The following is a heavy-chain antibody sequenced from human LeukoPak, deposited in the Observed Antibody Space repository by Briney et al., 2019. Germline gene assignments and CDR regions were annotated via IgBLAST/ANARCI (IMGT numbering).Heavy chain of an antibody. CDR1: GFRFSDHA. Sequence: PGGSLRLSRAASGFRFSDHAMHRVRQAPGKGLERVAAIWADGSDKYYLDSVKGRFTVSRDNPTSTLILRLDRLRVDDTAIYYCARHGSGRDYFDPLDNWGRGTLVTDSS. D-gene: IGHD1-26*01. V-gene: IGHV3-33*02. CDR2: IWADGSDK. CDR3: ARHGSGRDYFDPLDN. J-gene: IGHJ4*02.